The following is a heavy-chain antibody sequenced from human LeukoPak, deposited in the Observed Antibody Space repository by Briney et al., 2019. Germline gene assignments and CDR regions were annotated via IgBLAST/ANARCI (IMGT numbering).Heavy chain of an antibody. CDR3: ASVGATTWNWFDP. Sequence: SQTLSLTCTVFGGSISSGGYYWSWIRQHPGKGLEWIGYIYYSGSTYHNPSLKSRVTISVDTSKNQFSLKLSSVTAADTAVYYCASVGATTWNWFDPWGQGTLVTVSS. D-gene: IGHD1-26*01. CDR1: GGSISSGGYY. J-gene: IGHJ5*02. CDR2: IYYSGST. V-gene: IGHV4-31*03.